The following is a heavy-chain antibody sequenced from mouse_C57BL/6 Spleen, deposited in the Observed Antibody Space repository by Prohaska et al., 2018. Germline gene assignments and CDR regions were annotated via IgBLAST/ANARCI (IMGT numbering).Heavy chain of an antibody. CDR3: ARTAQATFYY. D-gene: IGHD3-2*02. CDR1: GYTFTNYW. CDR2: IYPGGGYT. J-gene: IGHJ2*01. Sequence: QVQLQQSGAELVRHGTSVKMSCKASGYTFTNYWIGWAKQRPGHGLEWIGDIYPGGGYTNYNEKFKGKATLTADKSSSTAYMQFSSLTSEDSAIYYCARTAQATFYYWGQGTTLTVSS. V-gene: IGHV1-63*01.